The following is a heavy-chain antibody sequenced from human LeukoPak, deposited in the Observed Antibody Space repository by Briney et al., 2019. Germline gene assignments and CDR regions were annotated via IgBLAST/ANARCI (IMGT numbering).Heavy chain of an antibody. CDR3: ATNYDFWSGYWGGDYYYYMDV. D-gene: IGHD3-3*01. V-gene: IGHV3-21*01. J-gene: IGHJ6*03. CDR2: ISSSSSYI. Sequence: WIRQPPGKGLEWVSSISSSSSYIYYADSVKGRFTISRDNAKNSLYLQMNSLRAEDTAVYYCATNYDFWSGYWGGDYYYYMDVWGKGTTVTVSS.